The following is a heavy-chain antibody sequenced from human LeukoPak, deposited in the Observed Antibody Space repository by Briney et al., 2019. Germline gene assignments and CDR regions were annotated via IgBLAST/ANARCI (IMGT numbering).Heavy chain of an antibody. V-gene: IGHV1-2*02. CDR2: INPNSGGT. Sequence: ASVKVSCKASGYTFTGYYMHWVRQAPGQGLEWMGWINPNSGGTSYAQKFQGRVTMTRDTSISTAYMELSRLRSDDTAVYYCARSLVSSSGWYPYYYYYMDVWGKGSTVTVSS. CDR3: ARSLVSSSGWYPYYYYYMDV. CDR1: GYTFTGYY. D-gene: IGHD6-19*01. J-gene: IGHJ6*03.